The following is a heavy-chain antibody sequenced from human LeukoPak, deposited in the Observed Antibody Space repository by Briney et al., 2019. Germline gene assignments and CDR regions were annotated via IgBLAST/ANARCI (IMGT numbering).Heavy chain of an antibody. J-gene: IGHJ4*02. CDR2: IIDSGNSI. D-gene: IGHD3-22*01. CDR1: GFTFSSCA. V-gene: IGHV3-23*01. CDR3: ARGAYYYED. Sequence: GGSLRLSCAASGFTFSSCAMSWVRQAPGKGLEWVSTIIDSGNSIYYADSVKGRFTISRDNAKNSLYLQMNSLRAEDTAVYYCARGAYYYEDWGQGTLVTVSS.